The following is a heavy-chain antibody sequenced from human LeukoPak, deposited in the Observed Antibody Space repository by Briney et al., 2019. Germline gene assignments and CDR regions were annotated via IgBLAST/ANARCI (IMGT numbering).Heavy chain of an antibody. D-gene: IGHD2-15*01. CDR1: GGTFSSYA. CDR2: IIPILGIA. J-gene: IGHJ6*02. V-gene: IGHV1-69*04. Sequence: SVKVSCKASGGTFSSYAISWVRQAPGQGLEWMGRIIPILGIANYAQKFQGRVTITADKSTSTAYMELSSLRSEDTAVYYCARDNRYCSGGSCLNYYYYGMDVWGQGTTVTVSS. CDR3: ARDNRYCSGGSCLNYYYYGMDV.